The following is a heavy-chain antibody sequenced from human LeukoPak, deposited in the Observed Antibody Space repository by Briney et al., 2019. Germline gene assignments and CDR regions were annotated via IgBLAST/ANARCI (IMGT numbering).Heavy chain of an antibody. D-gene: IGHD4-17*01. V-gene: IGHV4-4*09. CDR2: IYTSGST. J-gene: IGHJ4*02. Sequence: PSETLSLTCTVSGGSISSYYWSWIRQPPGKGLEWIGYIYTSGSTNYNPSLKSRVTISVDTSKNQFSLKLSSVTAADTAVYYCARRRFLVTSGRGQYYFDYWGQGTLVTVSS. CDR3: ARRRFLVTSGRGQYYFDY. CDR1: GGSISSYY.